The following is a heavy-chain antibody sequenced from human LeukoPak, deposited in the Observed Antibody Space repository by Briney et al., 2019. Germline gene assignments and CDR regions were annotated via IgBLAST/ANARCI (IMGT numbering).Heavy chain of an antibody. CDR1: GGSINNYY. CDR2: IYYSGST. Sequence: SETLSLTCTVSGGSINNYYWSWIRQPPGKGLEWIGCIYYSGSTNYNPSLRSRVTISVDTSKNQFSLKLSSVTAADTAVYYCARAPGFWSGYDEWGQGTLVTVSS. CDR3: ARAPGFWSGYDE. J-gene: IGHJ4*02. V-gene: IGHV4-59*01. D-gene: IGHD3-3*01.